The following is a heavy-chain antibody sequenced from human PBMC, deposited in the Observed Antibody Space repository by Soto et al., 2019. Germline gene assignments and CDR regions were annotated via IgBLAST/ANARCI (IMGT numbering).Heavy chain of an antibody. CDR1: EGSSSSYY. Sequence: CSVVEGSSSSYYWCRIRQKPGKGLEWIGYIYYTGSTNYNPSLKSRVTISVDTSKNQFSLKLSSVTAADTAVYYCASTAHSSGWYSGGFDYWGQGTLVTVSS. CDR2: IYYTGST. J-gene: IGHJ4*02. CDR3: ASTAHSSGWYSGGFDY. V-gene: IGHV4-59*01. D-gene: IGHD6-19*01.